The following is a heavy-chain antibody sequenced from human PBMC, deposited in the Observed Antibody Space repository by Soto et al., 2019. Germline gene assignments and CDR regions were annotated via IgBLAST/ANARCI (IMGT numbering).Heavy chain of an antibody. V-gene: IGHV4-59*02. CDR1: GDCVQIYW. D-gene: IGHD2-21*02. Sequence: PSEPLDLACTFCGDCVQIYWWIFIRQRSVKGLSWIGYFYYSGSTNYNPSLKSRVTILIDTSKNQFSLNLRSVTAADTAVYYCARGGGDDFSTYYYYYYGMDVWGQGTTVTVSS. CDR2: FYYSGST. J-gene: IGHJ6*02. CDR3: ARGGGDDFSTYYYYYYGMDV.